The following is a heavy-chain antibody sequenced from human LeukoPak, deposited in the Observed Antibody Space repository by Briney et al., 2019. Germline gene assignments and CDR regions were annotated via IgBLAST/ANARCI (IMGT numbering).Heavy chain of an antibody. Sequence: GGSLRLSCAASGFTFSSYSMNWVRQAPGKGLEWVSSISSSSSYIYYADSVKGRFTISRDNAKNSLYLQMNSLRAEDTAVYYCASPRVVAARQDYWGQGTLVTVSS. D-gene: IGHD2-15*01. J-gene: IGHJ4*02. CDR2: ISSSSSYI. CDR1: GFTFSSYS. V-gene: IGHV3-21*01. CDR3: ASPRVVAARQDY.